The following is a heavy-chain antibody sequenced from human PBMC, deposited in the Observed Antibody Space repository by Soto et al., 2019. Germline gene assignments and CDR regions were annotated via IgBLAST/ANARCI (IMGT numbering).Heavy chain of an antibody. Sequence: PGESLKISCQGSGYNFATYWIAWVRQLPGKGPEWMGIIYPGDSDTSYSPSFQGQVTISVDKSISTAYLQWNSLTASDTAVYYCARRGYSYGLDVWGQGTKVTVSS. V-gene: IGHV5-51*01. D-gene: IGHD5-18*01. CDR3: ARRGYSYGLDV. CDR2: IYPGDSDT. CDR1: GYNFATYW. J-gene: IGHJ6*02.